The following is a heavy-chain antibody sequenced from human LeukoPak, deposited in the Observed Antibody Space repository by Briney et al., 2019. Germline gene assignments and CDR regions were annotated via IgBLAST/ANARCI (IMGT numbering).Heavy chain of an antibody. CDR2: ISYDGSNK. V-gene: IGHV3-30*18. CDR3: AKGPRGGNPLTGWFDP. CDR1: GFTVSSNE. D-gene: IGHD3-16*01. J-gene: IGHJ5*02. Sequence: HSGGSLRLSCAASGFTVSSNEMSWVRQAPGKGLEWVAAISYDGSNKYYADSVKGRFTISRDNSKNTLYLQMNSLRAEDTAVYYCAKGPRGGNPLTGWFDPWGQGTLVTVSS.